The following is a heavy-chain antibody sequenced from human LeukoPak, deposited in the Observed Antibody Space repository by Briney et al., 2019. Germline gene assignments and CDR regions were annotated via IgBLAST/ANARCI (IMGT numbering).Heavy chain of an antibody. V-gene: IGHV3-23*01. Sequence: GGSLRLSCAASGFTFGSYAMYWVRQAPGKGLEWVSGISDSGGSTFYADSVKGRFTISRDNSENTVYLQMNSLRAEDTAVYYCAREIVVVPYYYYYMDVWGKGTTVTVSS. D-gene: IGHD2-2*01. J-gene: IGHJ6*03. CDR1: GFTFGSYA. CDR3: AREIVVVPYYYYYMDV. CDR2: ISDSGGST.